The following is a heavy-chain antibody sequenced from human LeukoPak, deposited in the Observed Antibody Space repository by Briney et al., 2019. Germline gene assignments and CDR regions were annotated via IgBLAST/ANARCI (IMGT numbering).Heavy chain of an antibody. V-gene: IGHV3-21*01. CDR3: ARDSSSPYYYYYYMDV. J-gene: IGHJ6*03. CDR1: GFTFSSYW. D-gene: IGHD6-13*01. CDR2: ISSSSSYI. Sequence: GGSLRLSCAASGFTFSSYWMSWVRQAPGKGLEWVSSISSSSSYIYYADSVKGRFTISRDNAKNSLYLQMNSLRAEDTAVYYCARDSSSPYYYYYYMDVWGKGTTVTVSS.